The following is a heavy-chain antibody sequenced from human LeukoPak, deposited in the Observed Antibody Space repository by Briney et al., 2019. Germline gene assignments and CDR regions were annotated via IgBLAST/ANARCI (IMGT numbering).Heavy chain of an antibody. CDR2: IYHTGST. V-gene: IGHV4-30-2*01. CDR3: ARDVTHGYFDY. J-gene: IGHJ4*02. D-gene: IGHD4-4*01. Sequence: SQTLSLTCAVSGASISSGGYSWNWIRQPPGKGLEWIGCIYHTGSTYYNPSLKSRVTMSVDKSKNQFSLKLSSVTAADTAVYYCARDVTHGYFDYWGQGTLVTVSS. CDR1: GASISSGGYS.